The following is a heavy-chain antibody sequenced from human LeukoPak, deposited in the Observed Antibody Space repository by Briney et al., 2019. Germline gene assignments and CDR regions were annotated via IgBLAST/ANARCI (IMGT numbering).Heavy chain of an antibody. CDR2: ISGDGGST. Sequence: GGSLRLSCAASGFTFDDYAMHWVRQAPGKGLEWVSLISGDGGSTYYADSVKGRFTISRDNSKNSLYLQMNSLRTEDTALYYCAKDTYYDFWSGLSNWFDPWGQGTLVTVSS. J-gene: IGHJ5*02. D-gene: IGHD3-3*01. CDR3: AKDTYYDFWSGLSNWFDP. CDR1: GFTFDDYA. V-gene: IGHV3-43*02.